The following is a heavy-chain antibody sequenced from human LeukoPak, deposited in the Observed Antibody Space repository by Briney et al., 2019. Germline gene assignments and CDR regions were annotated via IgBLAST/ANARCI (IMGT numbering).Heavy chain of an antibody. D-gene: IGHD3-16*01. CDR1: GFTFSSYW. J-gene: IGHJ4*02. Sequence: GGSQRLSCAASGFTFSSYWMAWVRQAPGNGLEWVANIKRDESEKYYADSVKGRFTISRDNAKNSLYLQMNSLSAEDSAVYYCARDSGGALDQWGQGTLVTVSS. CDR3: ARDSGGALDQ. V-gene: IGHV3-7*03. CDR2: IKRDESEK.